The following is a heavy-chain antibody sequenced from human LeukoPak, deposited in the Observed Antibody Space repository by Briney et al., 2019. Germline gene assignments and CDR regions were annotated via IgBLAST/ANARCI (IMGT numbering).Heavy chain of an antibody. Sequence: PSETLSLTCAVYGGSFSGYYWTWIRQPPGKVLELIGDINHSGSTNYNPSLKSHVTISVDTSNNPFSLKLTSVTPADTAVLYCARARGYSSYYFDYWGQGTPVTVSS. CDR3: ARARGYSSYYFDY. V-gene: IGHV4-34*01. CDR2: INHSGST. CDR1: GGSFSGYY. J-gene: IGHJ4*02. D-gene: IGHD5-18*01.